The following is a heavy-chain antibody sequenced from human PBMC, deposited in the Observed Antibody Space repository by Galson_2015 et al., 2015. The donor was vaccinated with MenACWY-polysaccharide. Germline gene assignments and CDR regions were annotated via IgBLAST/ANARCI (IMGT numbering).Heavy chain of an antibody. D-gene: IGHD3-10*01. J-gene: IGHJ4*02. Sequence: SLRLSCAASGFTFSNFWMSWVRQAPGKALEWVASIKQDGSEKYLVDSVKGRFTISRDNAENSLFLQMNSLRAEDTAVYYCARERWVRGVFFDQWGQGTLVTASS. CDR3: ARERWVRGVFFDQ. CDR1: GFTFSNFW. CDR2: IKQDGSEK. V-gene: IGHV3-7*01.